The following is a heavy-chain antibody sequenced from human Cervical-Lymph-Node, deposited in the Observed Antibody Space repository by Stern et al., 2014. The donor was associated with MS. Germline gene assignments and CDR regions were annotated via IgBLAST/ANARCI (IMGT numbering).Heavy chain of an antibody. CDR2: LYWDDEK. D-gene: IGHD4-17*01. CDR3: AHSLHGDYYDAFDV. CDR1: ALPLSTSGAT. Sequence: QITLKESGPTLVQATQPLTPTSTFSALPLSTSGATLPWIRQPPGKPLQWLPVLYWDDEKRYSPSLKSRLSITKDASESHVVLTMTNMDPVDTATYYCAHSLHGDYYDAFDVWGQGTMVTVSS. V-gene: IGHV2-5*02. J-gene: IGHJ3*01.